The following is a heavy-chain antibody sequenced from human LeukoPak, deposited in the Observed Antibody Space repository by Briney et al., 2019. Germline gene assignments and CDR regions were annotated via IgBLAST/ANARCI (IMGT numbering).Heavy chain of an antibody. J-gene: IGHJ4*02. CDR2: IIPIFGTA. Sequence: ASVKVSCKTSGGTFSSYAISWVRQAPGQGLEWMGGIIPIFGTANYAQKFQGRVTITADESTSTAYMELSSLRSEDTAVYYCATPSGDYYAYWGQGTLVTVSS. D-gene: IGHD3-10*01. V-gene: IGHV1-69*13. CDR1: GGTFSSYA. CDR3: ATPSGDYYAY.